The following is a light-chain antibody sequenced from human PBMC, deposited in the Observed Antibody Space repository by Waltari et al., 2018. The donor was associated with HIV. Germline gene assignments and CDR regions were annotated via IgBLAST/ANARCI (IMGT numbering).Light chain of an antibody. CDR1: LSVLYRCSNRNY. CDR3: QQYYSTPRT. Sequence: DFVMTHSPDSLTVSLCDRAPITYKSSLSVLYRCSNRNYLSCNQQKPGQPPKLLFYWASTRESGVPDRFSGSGAGTDDTLTISSLQAEDVGVYYCQQYYSTPRTFGQGTKVEIK. CDR2: WAS. V-gene: IGKV4-1*01. J-gene: IGKJ1*01.